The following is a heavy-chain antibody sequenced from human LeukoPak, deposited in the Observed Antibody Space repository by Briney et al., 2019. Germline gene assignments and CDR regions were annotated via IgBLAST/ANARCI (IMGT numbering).Heavy chain of an antibody. V-gene: IGHV2-5*01. D-gene: IGHD3-16*01. CDR3: AHLNTYLHYSFDS. J-gene: IGHJ4*02. CDR1: GFSLTTNEVG. CDR2: IYWNDNK. Sequence: SGPTLVKPTQTLTLTCTFSGFSLTTNEVGVGWIRQPPGKALEWLAHIYWNDNKKYSPSLMSRLNITKDSSKNQVVLTMTNMDPVDTATYYCAHLNTYLHYSFDSWGQGTLVTVSS.